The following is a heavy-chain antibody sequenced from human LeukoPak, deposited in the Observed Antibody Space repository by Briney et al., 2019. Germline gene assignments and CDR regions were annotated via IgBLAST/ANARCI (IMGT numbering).Heavy chain of an antibody. J-gene: IGHJ3*01. CDR2: IGYDGSNK. CDR1: GFPFSSYG. CDR3: AIHGGGTIRIEAFDV. V-gene: IGHV3-30*02. Sequence: GGSLRLSCTASGFPFSSYGMHWVRQAPGKGLEWVAFIGYDGSNKYYADSVTGRSTISRDSSKNTLYLHMNSLRDEDTALYYCAIHGGGTIRIEAFDVWGQGTMVTISS. D-gene: IGHD3-3*01.